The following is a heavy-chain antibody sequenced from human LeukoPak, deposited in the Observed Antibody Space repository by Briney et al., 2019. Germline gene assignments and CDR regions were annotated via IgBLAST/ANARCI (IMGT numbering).Heavy chain of an antibody. V-gene: IGHV5-51*01. CDR2: IYPSDSDT. CDR3: ARHRRYYGSGSYYFDY. Sequence: GESLKISCKGSGYSFTSYWIGWVRQLPGKGLEWMGIIYPSDSDTRYSPSFQGQVTISADKSISTAYLQWSSLKASDTAMYYCARHRRYYGSGSYYFDYWGQGTLVTVSS. D-gene: IGHD3-10*01. CDR1: GYSFTSYW. J-gene: IGHJ4*02.